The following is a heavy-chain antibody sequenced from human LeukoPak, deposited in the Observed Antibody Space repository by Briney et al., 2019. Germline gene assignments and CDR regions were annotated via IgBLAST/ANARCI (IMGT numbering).Heavy chain of an antibody. J-gene: IGHJ3*02. CDR3: AKDWARGGISIFGVVIGGAFDI. CDR1: GFTFDDYA. V-gene: IGHV3-9*03. CDR2: ISWNSGTI. Sequence: GGSLRLSCAASGFTFDDYAMHWVRQAPGKGLEWVSVISWNSGTIDYADSVKGRFTISRDNAKNSLYLQMNSLRAEDMALYYCAKDWARGGISIFGVVIGGAFDIWGQGTMVTVSS. D-gene: IGHD3-3*01.